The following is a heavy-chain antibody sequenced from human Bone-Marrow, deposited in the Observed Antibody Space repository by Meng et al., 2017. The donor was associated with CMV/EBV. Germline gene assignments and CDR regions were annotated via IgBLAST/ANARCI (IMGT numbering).Heavy chain of an antibody. Sequence: GESLKISCAASGFTFSSYWMHWVGQAPGKGLVWVSRINSDGSSTSYADSVKGRFTISRDNAKNSLYLQMNSLRAEDTAVYYCARDTPYCSSTSCYTFDYWGQGTLVTVSS. V-gene: IGHV3-74*01. CDR1: GFTFSSYW. CDR2: INSDGSST. J-gene: IGHJ4*02. CDR3: ARDTPYCSSTSCYTFDY. D-gene: IGHD2-2*01.